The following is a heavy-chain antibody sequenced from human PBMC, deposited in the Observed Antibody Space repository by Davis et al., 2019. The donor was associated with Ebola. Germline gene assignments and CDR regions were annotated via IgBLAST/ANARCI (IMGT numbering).Heavy chain of an antibody. D-gene: IGHD4-11*01. CDR2: IYYSGST. CDR1: GGSISSYY. V-gene: IGHV4-59*01. Sequence: MPSETLSLTCTVSGGSISSYYWSWIRQPPGKGLESIGYIYYSGSTNYNPSLKSRITISVDTSKNQFSLKLSSVTAADTAMYYCARDTVTTGFDYWGQGTLVTVSS. J-gene: IGHJ4*02. CDR3: ARDTVTTGFDY.